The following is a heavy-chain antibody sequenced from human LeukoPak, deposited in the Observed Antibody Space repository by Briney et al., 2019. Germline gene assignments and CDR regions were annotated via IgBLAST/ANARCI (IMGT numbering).Heavy chain of an antibody. CDR1: GFTFDDYG. J-gene: IGHJ3*02. CDR3: ARGAYVDYVWGSYRYGAFDI. V-gene: IGHV3-20*04. CDR2: INWNGGST. D-gene: IGHD3-16*02. Sequence: GGSLRLSCAASGFTFDDYGMSWVRQAPGKGLEWVSGINWNGGSTGYADSVKGRFTTSRDNAKNSLYLQMNSLRAEDTALCYCARGAYVDYVWGSYRYGAFDIWGQGTMVTVSS.